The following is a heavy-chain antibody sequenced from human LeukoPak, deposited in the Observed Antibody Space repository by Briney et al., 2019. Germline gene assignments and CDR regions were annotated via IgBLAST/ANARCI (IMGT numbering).Heavy chain of an antibody. V-gene: IGHV3-7*01. D-gene: IGHD1-26*01. CDR2: IEQDGSQK. CDR1: GFTFSSYW. CDR3: VRNSGSYPFDY. J-gene: IGHJ4*02. Sequence: PGGSLRLSCAASGFTFSSYWLSWVRQAPGKGLEWVASIEQDGSQKYYVDSVRGRFTISRYNAKNSVYLQMNSLRVEDTAVYYCVRNSGSYPFDYWGQGTLVTVSS.